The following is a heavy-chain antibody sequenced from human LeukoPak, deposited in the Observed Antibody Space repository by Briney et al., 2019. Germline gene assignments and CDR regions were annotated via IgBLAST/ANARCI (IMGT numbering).Heavy chain of an antibody. J-gene: IGHJ4*02. D-gene: IGHD6-13*01. CDR1: GFTFDDYA. V-gene: IGHV3-43*02. Sequence: GGSLRLSCAASGFTFDDYAMHWVRQAPGKGLEWVSLISGDGGSTYYADSVKGRFTISRDNSKNSLYLQMNSLRTKDTALYYCAKGFSRIAAAGTEVNYWGQGTLVTVSS. CDR3: AKGFSRIAAAGTEVNY. CDR2: ISGDGGST.